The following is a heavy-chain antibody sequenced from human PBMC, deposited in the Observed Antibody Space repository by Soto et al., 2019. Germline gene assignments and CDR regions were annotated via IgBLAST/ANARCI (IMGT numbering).Heavy chain of an antibody. J-gene: IGHJ4*02. CDR2: ISPKSCGE. V-gene: IGHV1-2*02. D-gene: IGHD4-17*01. CDR3: ARCHRGLRCHLDY. CDR1: GYTFTDYY. Sequence: QVPLVQSGSEVRKPGASVTVSCKASGYTFTDYYIQWVRQAPGQGLEYMGWISPKSCGEAHAQKFRGRVTMTRDTSVNSAYLHLSSLTSDDTAVYFCARCHRGLRCHLDYWGQGTLVTVSS.